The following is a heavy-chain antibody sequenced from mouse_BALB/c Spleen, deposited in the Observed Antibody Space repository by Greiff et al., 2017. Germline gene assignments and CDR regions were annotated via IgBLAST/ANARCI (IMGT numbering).Heavy chain of an antibody. J-gene: IGHJ4*01. CDR3: ARGGGTTVVTGAMDY. D-gene: IGHD1-1*01. CDR2: ISSGGST. Sequence: EVQRVESGGGLVKPGGSLKLSCAASGFTFSSYAMSWVRQTPEKRLEWVASISSGGSTYYPDSVKGRFTISRDNARNILYLQMSSLRSEDTAMYYCARGGGTTVVTGAMDYWGQGTSVTVSS. CDR1: GFTFSSYA. V-gene: IGHV5-6-5*01.